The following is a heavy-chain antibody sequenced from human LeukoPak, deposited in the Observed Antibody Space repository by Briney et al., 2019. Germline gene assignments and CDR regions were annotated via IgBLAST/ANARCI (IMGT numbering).Heavy chain of an antibody. J-gene: IGHJ5*02. CDR3: ARYEYSSSLRWFDP. V-gene: IGHV6-1*01. Sequence: SQTLSLTCAISGDSVSSNSAAWNWIRQSPSRGLEWLGRTYYRSKWYNDYAVSVKSRITINPDTSKNQFSLQLNSATPEDTAVYYCARYEYSSSLRWFDPWGQGTLVTVSS. CDR1: GDSVSSNSAA. CDR2: TYYRSKWYN. D-gene: IGHD6-6*01.